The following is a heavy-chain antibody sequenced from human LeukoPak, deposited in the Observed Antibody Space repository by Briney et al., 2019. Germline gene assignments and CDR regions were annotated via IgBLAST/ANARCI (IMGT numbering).Heavy chain of an antibody. Sequence: GGSLRLSCAASGFTFVSYNMNWVRQAPGEGLEWVAYISSSSSLIYYAGSVKGRFTVSRDSAKRSLYLQMNSLRAEDTAVYYCARDGNRDGDMDVWGKGTTVTVSS. D-gene: IGHD1-1*01. V-gene: IGHV3-48*01. J-gene: IGHJ6*03. CDR3: ARDGNRDGDMDV. CDR1: GFTFVSYN. CDR2: ISSSSSLI.